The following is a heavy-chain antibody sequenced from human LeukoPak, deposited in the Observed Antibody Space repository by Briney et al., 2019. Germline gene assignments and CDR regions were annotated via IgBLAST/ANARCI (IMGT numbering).Heavy chain of an antibody. V-gene: IGHV3-33*01. CDR3: ARDQGTSTTAPKRKGRFDP. Sequence: PGGSLRLSCAAPGFTFSNHGMHWVRQAPGKGLEWVALMWYDGSNKEYAESVKGRFTISRDNSKNTLYLQMNSLRDEDTAVYYCARDQGTSTTAPKRKGRFDPWGQGTLVTVS. J-gene: IGHJ5*02. CDR1: GFTFSNHG. D-gene: IGHD1-1*01. CDR2: MWYDGSNK.